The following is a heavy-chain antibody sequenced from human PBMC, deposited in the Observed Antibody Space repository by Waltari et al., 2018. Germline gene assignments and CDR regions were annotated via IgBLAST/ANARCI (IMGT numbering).Heavy chain of an antibody. CDR3: ARGMVRQIDY. CDR1: GGSISSGSYY. D-gene: IGHD3-10*01. V-gene: IGHV4-39*01. J-gene: IGHJ4*02. Sequence: QLQLQESGPGLVKPSETLSLTCTVSGGSISSGSYYWGWIRQPPGKGLEWIGSIYYSGSTYYNPSLKSRVTISVDTSKNQFSLKLSSVTAADTAVYYCARGMVRQIDYWGQGTLVTVSS. CDR2: IYYSGST.